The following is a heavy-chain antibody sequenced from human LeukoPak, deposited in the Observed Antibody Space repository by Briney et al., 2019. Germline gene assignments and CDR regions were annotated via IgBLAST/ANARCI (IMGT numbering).Heavy chain of an antibody. V-gene: IGHV6-1*01. CDR1: GVSVSSNSAA. Sequence: SQTLSLTCAISGVSVSSNSAAWNWIRQSPSRGLEWLGRTYYRSKWYNNYAVSVKSRVTINPDTSRNQFSLQLNSVTPEDTAVYYCARDLTGDLVFDYWGQGTLVTVSS. CDR3: ARDLTGDLVFDY. CDR2: TYYRSKWYN. J-gene: IGHJ4*02. D-gene: IGHD3-9*01.